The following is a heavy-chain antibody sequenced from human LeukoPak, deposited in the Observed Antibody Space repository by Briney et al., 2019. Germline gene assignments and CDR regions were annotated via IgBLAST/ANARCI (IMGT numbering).Heavy chain of an antibody. CDR2: IGTAGDT. CDR1: GFTFSSYD. J-gene: IGHJ4*02. Sequence: GGSLRLSCAASGFTFSSYDMHWVRQPTGKGLEWVSAIGTAGDTYYSHSVKGRFTISRENAKNSLYLHMNSLSAGDTAVYYCARWLGAIAWPYYFDYWGQGTLVTVSS. CDR3: ARWLGAIAWPYYFDY. D-gene: IGHD3-16*02. V-gene: IGHV3-13*01.